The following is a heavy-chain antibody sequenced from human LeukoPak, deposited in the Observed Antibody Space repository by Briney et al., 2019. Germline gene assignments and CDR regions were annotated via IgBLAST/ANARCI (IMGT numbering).Heavy chain of an antibody. CDR2: INAGNGNT. CDR1: GGTFSSYA. J-gene: IGHJ4*02. D-gene: IGHD3-3*01. CDR3: ARGSHYDFWSGYSYYFDY. V-gene: IGHV1-3*03. Sequence: PVASVKVSCKASGGTFSSYAINWVRQAPGQRLEWMGWINAGNGNTKYSQEFQGRVTITRDTSASTAYMELSSLRSEDMAVYYCARGSHYDFWSGYSYYFDYWGQGTLVTVSS.